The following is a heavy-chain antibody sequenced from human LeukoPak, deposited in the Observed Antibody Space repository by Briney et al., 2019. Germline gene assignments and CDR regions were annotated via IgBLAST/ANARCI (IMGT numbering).Heavy chain of an antibody. CDR3: IRAYGDY. D-gene: IGHD3-10*01. Sequence: RNTYYADSVKGRFTISRDNSKNTLYLQMNSLRAEDTAVYYCIRAYGDYWGQGTLVTASS. V-gene: IGHV3-53*01. J-gene: IGHJ4*02. CDR2: RNT.